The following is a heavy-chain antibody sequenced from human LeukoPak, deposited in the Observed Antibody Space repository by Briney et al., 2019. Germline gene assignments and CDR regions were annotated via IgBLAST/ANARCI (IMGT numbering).Heavy chain of an antibody. D-gene: IGHD2-2*01. CDR3: ARGAYCSSINCYGFDY. CDR2: VNHSGTT. CDR1: GGSISSGSYY. V-gene: IGHV4-61*01. J-gene: IGHJ4*02. Sequence: SETLSLTCTVSGGSISSGSYYWSWIRQPPGKGLEWIGEVNHSGTTNYNPSLKSRVTLSVDTSKNQFSLKLSSVTAADTAVYYCARGAYCSSINCYGFDYWGQGTQVTASS.